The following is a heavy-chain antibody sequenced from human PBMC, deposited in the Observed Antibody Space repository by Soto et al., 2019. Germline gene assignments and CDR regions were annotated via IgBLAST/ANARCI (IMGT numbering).Heavy chain of an antibody. V-gene: IGHV1-69*12. CDR2: IIPIFGPA. Sequence: QVPLVQSGAEVKKPGSSVKVSCKASGGTFSSYAISWVRQAPGQGLEWMGGIIPIFGPANYAQKFQGRVTITADESTSTAYMGRSSLRSEDTAVYYCARGGESPAPPFRFDYWGPGTMVTFSS. J-gene: IGHJ4*02. CDR1: GGTFSSYA. CDR3: ARGGESPAPPFRFDY.